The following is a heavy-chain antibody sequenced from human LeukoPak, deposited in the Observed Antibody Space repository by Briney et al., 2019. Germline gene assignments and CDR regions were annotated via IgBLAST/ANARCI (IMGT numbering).Heavy chain of an antibody. Sequence: SVKVSCKASGGTFSSYAISWVRQAPGQGLEWMGGIIPIFGTANYAQKFQGRVTITTDESTSTAYMELSSLRSEDTAVYYCARSLSCSSTSCYRGPVDYWGQGTLVTVSS. D-gene: IGHD2-2*01. CDR3: ARSLSCSSTSCYRGPVDY. J-gene: IGHJ4*02. CDR1: GGTFSSYA. V-gene: IGHV1-69*05. CDR2: IIPIFGTA.